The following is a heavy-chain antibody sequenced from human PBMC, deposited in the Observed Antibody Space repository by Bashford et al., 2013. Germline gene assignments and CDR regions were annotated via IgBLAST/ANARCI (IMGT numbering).Heavy chain of an antibody. J-gene: IGHJ4*02. V-gene: IGHV3-7*01. CDR3: ARARYSGRYGDY. CDR2: IKQDGGEK. D-gene: IGHD1-26*01. Sequence: VRQAPGKGLEWVANIKQDGGEKDYVDSVKGRFTISRDNAKNTLYLQMSSLRAEDTAVYYCARARYSGRYGDYWGQGTQVTVSS.